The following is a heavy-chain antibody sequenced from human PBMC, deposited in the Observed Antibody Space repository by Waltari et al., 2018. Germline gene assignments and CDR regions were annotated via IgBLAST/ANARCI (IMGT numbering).Heavy chain of an antibody. V-gene: IGHV5-51*01. CDR2: IYPGDSDT. D-gene: IGHD3-3*01. Sequence: EVQLVQSGAEVKKPGESLKISCKGSGYSFTSYWSGWVREMPGKGLEWMGIIYPGDSDTRYSPSFQGQVTISADKSISTAYLQWSSLKASDTAMYYCARPRDPRGLRVDVWGQGTTVTVSS. J-gene: IGHJ6*02. CDR3: ARPRDPRGLRVDV. CDR1: GYSFTSYW.